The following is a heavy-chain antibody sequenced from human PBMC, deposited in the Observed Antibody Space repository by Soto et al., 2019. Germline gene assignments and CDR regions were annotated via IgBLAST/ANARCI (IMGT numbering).Heavy chain of an antibody. J-gene: IGHJ4*02. CDR2: IYYSGST. CDR3: ARTVEMATIHYFDY. Sequence: PSETLSLTCTVSGGSISSGGYYWSWIRQHPGKGLEWIGYIYYSGSTYYNPSLKSRVTISVDTSKNQFSLKLSSVTAADTAVYYCARTVEMATIHYFDYWGQGTLVTVSS. V-gene: IGHV4-31*03. D-gene: IGHD5-12*01. CDR1: GGSISSGGYY.